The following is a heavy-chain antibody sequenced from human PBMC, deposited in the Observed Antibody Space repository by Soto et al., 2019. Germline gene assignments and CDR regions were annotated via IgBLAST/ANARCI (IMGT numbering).Heavy chain of an antibody. J-gene: IGHJ4*02. CDR1: GGSISSYY. CDR2: IYYSGST. D-gene: IGHD2-21*01. Sequence: PSETLSLTCTVSGGSISSYYWSWIRQPPGKGLEWIGYIYYSGSTNYNPSLKSRVTISVDTSKNQFSLKLSSVTAADTAVYYCARGLGDSNDFDYWGQGTLVTVSS. CDR3: ARGLGDSNDFDY. V-gene: IGHV4-59*01.